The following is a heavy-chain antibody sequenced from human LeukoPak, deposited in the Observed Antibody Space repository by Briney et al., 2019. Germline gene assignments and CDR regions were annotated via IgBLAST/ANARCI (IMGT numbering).Heavy chain of an antibody. CDR3: ARGVMVRGVKLYY. CDR1: GGTFSSYA. V-gene: IGHV1-69*05. CDR2: IIPIFGTA. J-gene: IGHJ4*02. Sequence: SVKVSCKASGGTFSSYAISWVRQAPGQGLEWMGGIIPIFGTANYAQKFQGRVTITTDESTSTAYMELSSLRSEDTAVYYCARGVMVRGVKLYYWGQGTLVTVSS. D-gene: IGHD3-10*01.